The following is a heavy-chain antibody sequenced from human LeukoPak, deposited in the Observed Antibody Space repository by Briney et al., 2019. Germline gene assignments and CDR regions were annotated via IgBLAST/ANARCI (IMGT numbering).Heavy chain of an antibody. CDR1: GFTFSSYS. J-gene: IGHJ1*01. CDR3: ARTPRYCSGGSRYSVYFQH. V-gene: IGHV3-21*01. Sequence: GGSLRLSCAASGFTFSSYSMNWVRQAPGKGLEWVSSISSSSSYICYADSVKGRFTISRDNAKNSLYLQMNSLRAEDTAVYYCARTPRYCSGGSRYSVYFQHWGQGTLVTVSS. CDR2: ISSSSSYI. D-gene: IGHD2-15*01.